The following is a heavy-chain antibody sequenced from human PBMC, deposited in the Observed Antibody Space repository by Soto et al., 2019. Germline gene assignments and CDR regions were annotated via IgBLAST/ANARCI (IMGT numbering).Heavy chain of an antibody. D-gene: IGHD3-10*01. CDR3: ASRRSGSNGSGSYYKIHYGMDV. V-gene: IGHV4-4*02. CDR2: IYHSGGT. CDR1: GGSISSNKW. Sequence: SETLSLTCAVYGGSISSNKWWSWVRQPPGKGLEWIGEIYHSGGTNYNPSLKSRVTISLDKSKNQFSLKLTSVTAADSAVYYCASRRSGSNGSGSYYKIHYGMDVWGQGTTVTVSS. J-gene: IGHJ6*02.